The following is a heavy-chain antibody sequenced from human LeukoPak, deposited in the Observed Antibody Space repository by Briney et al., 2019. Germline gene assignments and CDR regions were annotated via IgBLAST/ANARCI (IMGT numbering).Heavy chain of an antibody. CDR3: ARGSGGGYGSNDYMDV. CDR1: GYTFTGYY. V-gene: IGHV1-2*02. J-gene: IGHJ6*03. Sequence: GASVKASCKASGYTFTGYYMHWVRQAPGQGLEWMGWINPKSGGTNYAQKFQGRVTMTRDTSISTAYMELSRLRSDDTAVYYCARGSGGGYGSNDYMDVWGKGTTVTVSS. CDR2: INPKSGGT. D-gene: IGHD5-12*01.